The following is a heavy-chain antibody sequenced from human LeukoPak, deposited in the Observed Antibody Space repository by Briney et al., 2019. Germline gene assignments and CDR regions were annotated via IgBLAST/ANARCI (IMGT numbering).Heavy chain of an antibody. CDR2: ISGSGGST. V-gene: IGHV3-23*01. CDR3: AKAHSSSWYGDFDY. J-gene: IGHJ4*02. CDR1: GFTFSSNA. Sequence: GGSLRFSCAASGFTFSSNAMSWVRQAPGKGLEWGSAISGSGGSTYYADSVKGRFTISRDNSKNTLYLQMNSLRAEDTAVYYCAKAHSSSWYGDFDYWGQGTLVTVSS. D-gene: IGHD6-13*01.